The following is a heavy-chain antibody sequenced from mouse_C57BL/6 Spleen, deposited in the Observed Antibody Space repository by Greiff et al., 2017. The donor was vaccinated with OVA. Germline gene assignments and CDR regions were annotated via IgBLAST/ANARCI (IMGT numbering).Heavy chain of an antibody. J-gene: IGHJ2*01. CDR2: IDPSDSYT. V-gene: IGHV1-50*01. CDR1: GYTFTSYW. Sequence: QVQLKQPGAELVKPGASVKLSCKASGYTFTSYWMQWVKQRPGQGLEWIGEIDPSDSYTNYNQKFKGKATLTVDTSSSTAYMQLSSLTSEDSAVYYCARNLLLFDYWGQGTTLTVSS. D-gene: IGHD2-10*01. CDR3: ARNLLLFDY.